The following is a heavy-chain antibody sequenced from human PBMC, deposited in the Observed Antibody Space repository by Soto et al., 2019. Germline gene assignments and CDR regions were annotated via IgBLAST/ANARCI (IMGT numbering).Heavy chain of an antibody. V-gene: IGHV4-34*01. CDR1: GGSFSDYY. J-gene: IGHJ5*02. CDR2: INHSGST. CDR3: ARGLVVVPAAKSLNWFDP. Sequence: SETLSLTCAVYGGSFSDYYWSWIRQPPGKGLEWIGEINHSGSTNYNPSLKSRVTISVDTSKNQFSLKLSSVTAADTAVYYCARGLVVVPAAKSLNWFDPWGQGTLVTVSS. D-gene: IGHD2-2*01.